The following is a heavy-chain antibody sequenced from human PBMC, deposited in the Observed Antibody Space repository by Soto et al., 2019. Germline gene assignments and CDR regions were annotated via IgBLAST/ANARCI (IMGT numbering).Heavy chain of an antibody. Sequence: GGSLRLSCAASGFTFSSYDMHWVRQATGKGLEWVSAIGTAGDTYYPGSVKGRFTISRENAKNSLYLQMNSLRAEDTAVYYCARSYGSGTLYYGMDVWGQGTTVTVSS. CDR3: ARSYGSGTLYYGMDV. J-gene: IGHJ6*02. CDR1: GFTFSSYD. D-gene: IGHD3-10*01. V-gene: IGHV3-13*01. CDR2: IGTAGDT.